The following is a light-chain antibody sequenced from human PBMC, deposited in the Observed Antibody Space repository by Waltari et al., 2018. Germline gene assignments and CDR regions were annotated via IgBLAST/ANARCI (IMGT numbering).Light chain of an antibody. CDR2: QDT. CDR3: QAWDSNTVV. CDR1: KLGDKY. Sequence: SYELTQPPSVSVSPGQTATITCSGVKLGDKYACWYQQRPGQSPTLVIYQDTKRPPGIPERLSGSNSGNTATLTISGAQAMDEADYDCQAWDSNTVVFGGGTKLTVL. V-gene: IGLV3-1*01. J-gene: IGLJ2*01.